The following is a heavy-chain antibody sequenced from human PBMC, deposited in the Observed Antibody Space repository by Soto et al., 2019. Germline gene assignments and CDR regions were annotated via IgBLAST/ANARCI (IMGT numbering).Heavy chain of an antibody. CDR2: INPNGGST. CDR1: GYTFTTYY. Sequence: QVQLVQSGAEVKRPGASVKVSCKASGYTFTTYYMHWVRQAPGQGLEWLGIINPNGGSTTYAQKFQGRLTMTRDTSTITVYLELSSLRSEDTAVYYCASAAYCSGGTCFHGNCDYWGQGTLVTVSA. D-gene: IGHD2-15*01. CDR3: ASAAYCSGGTCFHGNCDY. V-gene: IGHV1-46*01. J-gene: IGHJ4*02.